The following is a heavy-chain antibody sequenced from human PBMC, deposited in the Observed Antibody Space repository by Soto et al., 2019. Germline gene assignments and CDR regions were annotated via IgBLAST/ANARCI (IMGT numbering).Heavy chain of an antibody. CDR2: IRSKVYGGTT. CDR3: TRGGDSGSFYYFVY. J-gene: IGHJ4*02. Sequence: GGSLRLSFKASGFTFGDYAMSWVRQAPGKGLEWVGFIRSKVYGGTTEYAASVKGRFTIAIDDSKSSAYLQMNSLKTEDTAVYYCTRGGDSGSFYYFVYWGQGTLVTVSS. D-gene: IGHD1-26*01. V-gene: IGHV3-49*04. CDR1: GFTFGDYA.